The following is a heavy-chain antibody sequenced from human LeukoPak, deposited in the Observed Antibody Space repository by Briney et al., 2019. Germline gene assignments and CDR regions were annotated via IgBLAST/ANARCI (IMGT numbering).Heavy chain of an antibody. CDR1: GYTFTGYY. J-gene: IGHJ4*02. CDR2: INPNSGGT. CDR3: ARVDYYDSSGYPD. Sequence: GASVKVSCKASGYTFTGYYMHWVRQAPGQGLEWMGWINPNSGGTNYAQKFQGRVTMTRDTSISTAYTELSRLRSDDTAVYYCARVDYYDSSGYPDWGQGTLVTVSS. V-gene: IGHV1-2*02. D-gene: IGHD3-22*01.